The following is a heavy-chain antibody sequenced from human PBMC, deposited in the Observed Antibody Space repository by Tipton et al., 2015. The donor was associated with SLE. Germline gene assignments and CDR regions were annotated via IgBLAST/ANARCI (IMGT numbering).Heavy chain of an antibody. D-gene: IGHD2-15*01. CDR3: ASEGYCSGGSCLFDY. V-gene: IGHV3-30*04. Sequence: SLRLSCAASGFTFSSYAVHWVRQAPGKGLERVAVISYDGSNKYYADSVKGRFTISRDNSKNTLYLQMNSLRAEDTAVYYCASEGYCSGGSCLFDYWGQGTLVTVSS. CDR2: ISYDGSNK. CDR1: GFTFSSYA. J-gene: IGHJ4*02.